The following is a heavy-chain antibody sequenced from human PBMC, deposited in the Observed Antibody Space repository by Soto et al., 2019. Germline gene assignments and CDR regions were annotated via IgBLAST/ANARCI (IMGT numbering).Heavy chain of an antibody. D-gene: IGHD2-2*01. CDR1: GFTFSSYA. CDR3: AKSTSWDIVVVPTGMRGYYFDY. J-gene: IGHJ4*02. V-gene: IGHV3-23*01. CDR2: ISRSGGST. Sequence: EVQLLESGGGLVQPGGSLRLSCAASGFTFSSYAMTWVRQAPGKGLEWVSAISRSGGSTYYADSVKGRFTISRDYSKSTLFLQMNSLRAEDTAVYYCAKSTSWDIVVVPTGMRGYYFDYWGQGTLVTVSS.